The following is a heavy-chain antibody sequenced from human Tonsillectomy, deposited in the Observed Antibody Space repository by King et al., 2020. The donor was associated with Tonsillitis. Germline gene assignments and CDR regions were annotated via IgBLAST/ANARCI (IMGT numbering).Heavy chain of an antibody. CDR1: GYTFTSYG. CDR3: ARDRGYCGYYYYYGMNV. J-gene: IGHJ6*02. V-gene: IGHV1-18*04. D-gene: IGHD5-12*01. Sequence: VQLVESGAEVKKPGASVKVSCKASGYTFTSYGISWVRQAPGQGLEWMGWISAYNGDSNYAQKFQGRVTMTTDTSTSTGYMELRSLRSDDTAVYYCARDRGYCGYYYYYGMNVWRQGTTVTVSS. CDR2: ISAYNGDS.